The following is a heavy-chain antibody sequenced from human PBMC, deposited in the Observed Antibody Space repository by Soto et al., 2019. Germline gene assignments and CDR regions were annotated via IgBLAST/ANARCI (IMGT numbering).Heavy chain of an antibody. V-gene: IGHV1-69*01. Sequence: QVQLVQSGAEVKKPGSSVKVSCQASGGTFSGYALTWVRQAPGQGLEWMGEFVPLFGSTNYAQKFAGRITITADESTSTGYMELSTLRSEDTAVYYCATHSLGTSSPPYCDNWGQGTLVTVSS. CDR3: ATHSLGTSSPPYCDN. CDR2: FVPLFGST. CDR1: GGTFSGYA. D-gene: IGHD2-15*01. J-gene: IGHJ4*02.